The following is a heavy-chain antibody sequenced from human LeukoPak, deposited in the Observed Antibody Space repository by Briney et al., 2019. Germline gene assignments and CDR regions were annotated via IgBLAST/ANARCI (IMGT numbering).Heavy chain of an antibody. D-gene: IGHD2-21*02. CDR3: ARDGVFRFEVGDVYYYYMDV. CDR1: GFTFTNYW. J-gene: IGHJ6*03. V-gene: IGHV3-7*03. Sequence: PGGSLRLSCAASGFTFTNYWMSWVRQAPGKGLELVANIKQDRSEKYYVDFVKGRFTISRDNAKNSLYLQMNSLRAEDTAMYYCARDGVFRFEVGDVYYYYMDVWGKGTTVIISS. CDR2: IKQDRSEK.